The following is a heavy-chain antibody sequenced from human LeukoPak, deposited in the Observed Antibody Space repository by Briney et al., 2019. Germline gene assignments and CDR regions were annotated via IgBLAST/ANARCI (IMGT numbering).Heavy chain of an antibody. D-gene: IGHD6-19*01. CDR3: ARGYSSGWYGLRVFDY. CDR1: GGSFSGYY. J-gene: IGHJ4*02. V-gene: IGHV4-34*01. CDR2: INHSGST. Sequence: PSETLSLTCAVYGGSFSGYYWSWIRQPPGKGLERIGEINHSGSTNYNPSLKSRVTISVDTSKNQFSLKLSSVTAADTAVYYCARGYSSGWYGLRVFDYWGQGTLVTVSS.